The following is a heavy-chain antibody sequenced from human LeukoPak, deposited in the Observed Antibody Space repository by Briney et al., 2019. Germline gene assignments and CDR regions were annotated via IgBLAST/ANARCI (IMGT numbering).Heavy chain of an antibody. J-gene: IGHJ5*02. V-gene: IGHV4-34*01. CDR3: AGVRRPLYYYDSSGTRFDL. D-gene: IGHD3-22*01. CDR2: INHSGGT. Sequence: SETLSLTCALYAGSFSGYYWSWVRQPPGGGMEWMGEINHSGGTNYNTSLRGQVTISAATSKNQFSLKLNSVTAADTAVYYCAGVRRPLYYYDSSGTRFDLWGKGTLVTVSS. CDR1: AGSFSGYY.